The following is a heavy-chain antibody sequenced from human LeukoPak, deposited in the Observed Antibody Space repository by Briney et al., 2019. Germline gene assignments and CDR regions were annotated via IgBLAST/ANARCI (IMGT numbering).Heavy chain of an antibody. J-gene: IGHJ4*02. V-gene: IGHV1-2*02. Sequence: ASVKVSCKASGYTFTDYYIHWVRQAPGQGPEWMGCTNPKSGDTNYAQKFQGRVTMTRDTSISTAYTDLSRLRSDDTAVFYCAIVEWAMVYCNTTNCFTGGFDSWGQGTLVTVSS. D-gene: IGHD2-2*02. CDR1: GYTFTDYY. CDR2: TNPKSGDT. CDR3: AIVEWAMVYCNTTNCFTGGFDS.